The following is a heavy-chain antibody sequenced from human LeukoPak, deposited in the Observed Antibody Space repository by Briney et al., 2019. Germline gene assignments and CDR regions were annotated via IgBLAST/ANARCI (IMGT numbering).Heavy chain of an antibody. Sequence: SETLSLTCTVSGGSISSSSYYWGWIRQPPGKGLEWIGSIYYSGSTYYNPSPKSRVTISVDTSKNQFSLKLSSVTAADTAVYYCARGAGYGGHSTGFDPWGQGTLVTVSS. D-gene: IGHD4-23*01. CDR2: IYYSGST. CDR3: ARGAGYGGHSTGFDP. CDR1: GGSISSSSYY. V-gene: IGHV4-39*07. J-gene: IGHJ5*02.